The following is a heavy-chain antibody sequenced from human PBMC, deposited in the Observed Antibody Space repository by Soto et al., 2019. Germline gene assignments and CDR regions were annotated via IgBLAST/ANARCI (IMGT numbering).Heavy chain of an antibody. V-gene: IGHV4-61*01. CDR2: IYYSGST. J-gene: IGHJ6*03. Sequence: SETLSLTCTVSGGSVSSGSYYWSWIRQPPGKGLEWIGYIYYSGSTNYNPSLKSRVTISVDTSKNQFSLKLSSVTAADTAVYYCARWGIAVAGTYTNYYYYYMDVWGKGTTVTVSS. D-gene: IGHD6-19*01. CDR1: GGSVSSGSYY. CDR3: ARWGIAVAGTYTNYYYYYMDV.